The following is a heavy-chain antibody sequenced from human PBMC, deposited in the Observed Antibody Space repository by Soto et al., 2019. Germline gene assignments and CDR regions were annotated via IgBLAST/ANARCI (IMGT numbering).Heavy chain of an antibody. CDR2: IYYSGST. CDR3: ASGDTMVRGVIMTMGELAF. J-gene: IGHJ4*02. CDR1: GGSISSGGYY. Sequence: QVQLQESGPGLVKPSQTLSLTCTVSGGSISSGGYYWSWIRQHPGKGLEWIGYIYYSGSTYYNPSLKSRVTISEDTSKNQSSLKLSSVTAADTAVYYCASGDTMVRGVIMTMGELAFWGQGTLVTVSS. D-gene: IGHD3-10*01. V-gene: IGHV4-31*03.